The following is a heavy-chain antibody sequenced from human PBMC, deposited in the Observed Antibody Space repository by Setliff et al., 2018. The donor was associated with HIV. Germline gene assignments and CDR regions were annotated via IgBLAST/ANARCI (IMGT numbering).Heavy chain of an antibody. CDR2: VIPVFGTG. CDR1: GGTFSDYA. CDR3: AGRAYGSGSYFDY. V-gene: IGHV1-69*05. J-gene: IGHJ4*02. Sequence: ASVKVSCKVSGGTFSDYAVTWVRQAPGQGLEWMGGVIPVFGTGNYAQKFQGRVTITTDESTRTAYMELRSLRSEDTAVDYCAGRAYGSGSYFDYWGQGTLVTVSS. D-gene: IGHD3-10*01.